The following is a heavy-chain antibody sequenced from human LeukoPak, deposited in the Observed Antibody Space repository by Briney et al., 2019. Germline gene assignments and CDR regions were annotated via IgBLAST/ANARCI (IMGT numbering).Heavy chain of an antibody. CDR2: ITSGGST. J-gene: IGHJ4*02. Sequence: QSGGSLRLSCAASGFTFSSYVMTWVRQAPGKGLEWVSSITSGGSTYYADSVKGRFTISRDYSKNTLYLQMNSLRAEDTAVYFCAKDFEDWGQGTLVTVSS. V-gene: IGHV3-23*01. CDR1: GFTFSSYV. CDR3: AKDFED.